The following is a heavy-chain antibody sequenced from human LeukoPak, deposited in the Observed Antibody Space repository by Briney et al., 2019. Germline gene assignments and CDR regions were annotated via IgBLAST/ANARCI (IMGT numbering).Heavy chain of an antibody. V-gene: IGHV1-69*05. J-gene: IGHJ4*02. CDR1: GGTFSSYA. CDR3: ARVVPAATSTWYFDY. Sequence: ASVKVSCKASGGTFSSYAISWVRQAPGQGLEWMGRITPIFGTANYAQKFQGRVTITTDESTSTAYMELSSLRSEDTAVYYCARVVPAATSTWYFDYWGQGTLVTVSS. CDR2: ITPIFGTA. D-gene: IGHD2-2*01.